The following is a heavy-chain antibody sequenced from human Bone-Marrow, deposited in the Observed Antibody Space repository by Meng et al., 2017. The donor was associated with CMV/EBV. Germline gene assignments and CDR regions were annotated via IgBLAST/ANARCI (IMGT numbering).Heavy chain of an antibody. D-gene: IGHD2-2*01. CDR1: DYY. Sequence: DYYMSWIRQPPGKGLEWIGYIYYSGSTYYNPSLKSRVTISVDTSKNQFSLKLSSVTAADTAVYYCARGGLPDIVVVPAAIAAFDIWGQGTMVTVSS. J-gene: IGHJ3*02. CDR3: ARGGLPDIVVVPAAIAAFDI. V-gene: IGHV4-30-4*08. CDR2: IYYSGST.